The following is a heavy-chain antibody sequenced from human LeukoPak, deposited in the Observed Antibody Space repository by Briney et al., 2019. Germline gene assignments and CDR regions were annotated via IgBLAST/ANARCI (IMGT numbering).Heavy chain of an antibody. D-gene: IGHD2-2*01. V-gene: IGHV1-18*01. Sequence: ASVKVSCKASGYSFTGYDINWVRQASGQGLEWMGWITAYNGNTNYAQNFQGRVTMTTDTSTNTAYMELRSLRSDDTAVYYCARDTTYQPLGDAFDIWGQGTMVTVSS. CDR1: GYSFTGYD. CDR3: ARDTTYQPLGDAFDI. J-gene: IGHJ3*02. CDR2: ITAYNGNT.